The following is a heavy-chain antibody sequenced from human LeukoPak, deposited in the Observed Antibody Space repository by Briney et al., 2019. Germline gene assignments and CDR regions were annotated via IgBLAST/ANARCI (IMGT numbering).Heavy chain of an antibody. D-gene: IGHD6-13*01. CDR2: INHSGST. J-gene: IGHJ4*02. CDR3: ASMPYSSSWTNFDY. V-gene: IGHV4-34*01. CDR1: GGSISSYY. Sequence: SETLSLTCTVSGGSISSYYWSWIRQPPGKGLEWVGEINHSGSTNYNPSLTSRVTISVDTSKNQFSLKLSSVTAADTAVYYCASMPYSSSWTNFDYWGQGTLVTVSS.